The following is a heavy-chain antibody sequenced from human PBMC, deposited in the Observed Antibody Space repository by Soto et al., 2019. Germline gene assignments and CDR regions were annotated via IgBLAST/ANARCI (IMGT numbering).Heavy chain of an antibody. D-gene: IGHD3-3*01. CDR1: GFSLTTSGVG. V-gene: IGHV2-5*02. CDR3: AHRVLRTVFGLVTTTAIYFDF. CDR2: IYWDDDK. J-gene: IGHJ4*02. Sequence: QITLNESGPTVVRPTETLTLTCRFSGFSLTTSGVGVGWIRQSPGKAPEWLALIYWDDDKRYSASLKSRLSITKDNSKNLVVLTVSDLDPTDTATYYCAHRVLRTVFGLVTTTAIYFDFWGQGTPVAVSS.